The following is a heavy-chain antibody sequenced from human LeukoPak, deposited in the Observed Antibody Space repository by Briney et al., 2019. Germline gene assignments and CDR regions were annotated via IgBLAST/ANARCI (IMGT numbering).Heavy chain of an antibody. CDR1: GGTFSSYA. J-gene: IGHJ4*02. V-gene: IGHV1-69*01. CDR2: TIPIFGTA. Sequence: SVKVSCKASGGTFSSYAISWVRQAPGQGLEWMGGTIPIFGTANYAQKFQGRVTITADESTSTAYMELSSLRSEDTAVYYCARVNCSGGSCYDFSRRYFDYWGQGTLVTVSS. D-gene: IGHD2-15*01. CDR3: ARVNCSGGSCYDFSRRYFDY.